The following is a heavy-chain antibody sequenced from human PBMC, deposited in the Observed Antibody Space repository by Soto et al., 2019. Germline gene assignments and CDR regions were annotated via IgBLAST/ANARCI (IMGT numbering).Heavy chain of an antibody. CDR3: ASSSLYGTDV. V-gene: IGHV4-30-4*01. CDR1: GGSISSGYYY. Sequence: SETLSLTCSVSGGSISSGYYYWRWIRQPPGKCLEWIVNIYSSGNTYYNPSLKSRLIISIDNSKNQVALKVGSVHAEDTAVYYCASSSLYGTDVWGQGTTVTVYS. J-gene: IGHJ6*02. CDR2: IYSSGNT.